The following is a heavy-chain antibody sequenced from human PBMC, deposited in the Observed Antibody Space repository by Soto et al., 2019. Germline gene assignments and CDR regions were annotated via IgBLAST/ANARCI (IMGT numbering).Heavy chain of an antibody. CDR3: ATYTAFAKYYFDY. D-gene: IGHD3-16*01. CDR1: GVSITTNGYS. J-gene: IGHJ4*02. CDR2: IYPSGTI. V-gene: IGHV4-30-2*01. Sequence: SETLSLTCAVSGVSITTNGYSWSCIRQPPGKGLEWIGYIYPSGTIFYNPSLNSRVTISADTSNNQFSLKLTSVTAADTAVYFCATYTAFAKYYFDYWGRGTLVTVSS.